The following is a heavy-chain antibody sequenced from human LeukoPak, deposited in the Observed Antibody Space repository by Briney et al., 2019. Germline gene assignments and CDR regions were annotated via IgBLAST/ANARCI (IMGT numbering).Heavy chain of an antibody. Sequence: ASVKVSCKASGYTFTSYDINWVRQATGQGLEWMGWMNPNSGNTGYAQKFQGRVTMTRNTSISTAYMELNSLRSEDTAVYYCAVYYYDSSGYYSPFDYWGQGTLVTVSS. D-gene: IGHD3-22*01. CDR2: MNPNSGNT. V-gene: IGHV1-8*01. J-gene: IGHJ4*02. CDR1: GYTFTSYD. CDR3: AVYYYDSSGYYSPFDY.